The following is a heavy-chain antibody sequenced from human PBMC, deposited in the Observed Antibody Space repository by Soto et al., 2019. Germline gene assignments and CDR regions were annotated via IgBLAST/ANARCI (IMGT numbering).Heavy chain of an antibody. Sequence: PGQSLKISSKGSGYRFTSHWIGWVLQMPGKGLAWMGVIYPGDSDTSYSPSVQGQVTISADKSISTDYLQWSSLKASDTAMYHCARHSGSPWHYFDYWGQGTLVTVS. D-gene: IGHD1-26*01. J-gene: IGHJ4*02. CDR1: GYRFTSHW. V-gene: IGHV5-51*01. CDR3: ARHSGSPWHYFDY. CDR2: IYPGDSDT.